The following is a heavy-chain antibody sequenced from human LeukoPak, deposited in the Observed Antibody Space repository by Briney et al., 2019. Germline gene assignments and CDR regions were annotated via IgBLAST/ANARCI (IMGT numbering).Heavy chain of an antibody. CDR1: GGSISSYY. J-gene: IGHJ5*02. CDR3: ARVVRGVVTSNWFDP. CDR2: IYPSGTS. Sequence: SETLSLTCTVSGGSISSYYWSWIRQPAGKGMEWIGRIYPSGTSNYNPSLKSRVSISIDTSKNQFSLALTSVTPADTAVYYCARVVRGVVTSNWFDPWGQGTLVSVSS. V-gene: IGHV4-4*07. D-gene: IGHD2-21*02.